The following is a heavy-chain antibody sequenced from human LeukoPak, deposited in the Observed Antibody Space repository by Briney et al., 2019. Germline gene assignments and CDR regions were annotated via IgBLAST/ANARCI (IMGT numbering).Heavy chain of an antibody. CDR2: ICTAGST. J-gene: IGHJ4*02. CDR3: ARDPFPIYARSYFDY. Sequence: SETLSLTCTVSGGPINNYYWNWIRQPAGKGLEWIGRICTAGSTYYNPSLKSRVTMSVQTSKNQFSLKLSYVTAADTAVYYCARDPFPIYARSYFDYWGQGTLVTVSS. CDR1: GGPINNYY. D-gene: IGHD3-16*01. V-gene: IGHV4-4*07.